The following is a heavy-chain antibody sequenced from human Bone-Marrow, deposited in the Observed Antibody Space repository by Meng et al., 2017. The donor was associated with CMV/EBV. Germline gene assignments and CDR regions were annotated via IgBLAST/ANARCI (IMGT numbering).Heavy chain of an antibody. CDR3: ARGEEGEAVGYYDY. CDR2: INPNSGGT. V-gene: IGHV1-2*02. CDR1: RYTFNVFY. J-gene: IGHJ4*02. Sequence: ASVKVSCKASRYTFNVFYMHWVRQAPGQGLEWLGWINPNSGGTNFAQKFQGRVIMTRDTSISTAYMELSRLRSDDTAVYYCARGEEGEAVGYYDYWGQGTLVTVSS. D-gene: IGHD3-22*01.